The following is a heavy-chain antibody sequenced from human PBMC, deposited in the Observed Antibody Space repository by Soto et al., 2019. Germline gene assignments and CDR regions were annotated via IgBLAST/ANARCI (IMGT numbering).Heavy chain of an antibody. Sequence: QVQLVQSGAEVKNPGASVKVSCKAAGYTFTGYYMHWVRQAPGQGLEWMGWINPNSGGTNYAQKFQGWVTMTRDTSISTAYMELSRLTSDDTAVYYCARGYSGYDHGPHYSYMDVWGKGTTVTVSS. CDR1: GYTFTGYY. D-gene: IGHD5-12*01. V-gene: IGHV1-2*04. CDR3: ARGYSGYDHGPHYSYMDV. CDR2: INPNSGGT. J-gene: IGHJ6*03.